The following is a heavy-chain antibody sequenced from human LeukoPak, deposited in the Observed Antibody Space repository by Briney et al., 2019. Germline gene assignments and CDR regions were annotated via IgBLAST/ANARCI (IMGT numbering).Heavy chain of an antibody. D-gene: IGHD2-8*01. CDR1: GFTFSSYT. J-gene: IGHJ6*03. Sequence: SGGSLRLSCAASGFTFSSYTMSWVRQAPGKGREWVAYIQYDGSNQQYADSVKGRFSISRDSSKNILYLQMNSLRAEDTAVYYCAKDRCSNGVGCYYYYMDVWGKGTTVTISS. CDR2: IQYDGSNQ. CDR3: AKDRCSNGVGCYYYYMDV. V-gene: IGHV3-30*02.